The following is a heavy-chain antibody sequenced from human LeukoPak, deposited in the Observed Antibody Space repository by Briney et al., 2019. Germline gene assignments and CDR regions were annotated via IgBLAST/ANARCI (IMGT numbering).Heavy chain of an antibody. CDR3: ARGASAYYYAMDV. V-gene: IGHV4-59*01. Sequence: SETLSLTCTVSGGSISSYYWNWIRQPPGKGLEWIGYIYDSGSTNYNPSLQSRVTISVDTSKNQLSLKLNSVTAADTAVYYCARGASAYYYAMDVWGQGTTVTV. J-gene: IGHJ6*02. CDR2: IYDSGST. CDR1: GGSISSYY.